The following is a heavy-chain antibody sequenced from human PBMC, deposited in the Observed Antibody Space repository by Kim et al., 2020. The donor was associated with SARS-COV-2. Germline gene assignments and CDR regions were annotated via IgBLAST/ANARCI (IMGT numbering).Heavy chain of an antibody. D-gene: IGHD4-17*01. CDR2: ST. V-gene: IGHV4-39*07. J-gene: IGHJ4*02. Sequence: STYYNPTLKSRVTISVDTSKNQFSLKLSSVTAADTAVYYCARVIRRALKDWGQGTLVTVSS. CDR3: ARVIRRALKD.